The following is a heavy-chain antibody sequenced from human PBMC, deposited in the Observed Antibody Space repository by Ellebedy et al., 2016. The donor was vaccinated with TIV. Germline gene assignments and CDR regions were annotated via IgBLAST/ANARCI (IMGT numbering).Heavy chain of an antibody. Sequence: GESLKISCAASGFTFSRYWMHWVRQAPGKGLVWVSRINSDGSSTTYADSVKGRFTISRDNAKDTLYLQMNSLRAEDTAVYYCARQEYGGRRWGYWGQGTLVTVSS. CDR3: ARQEYGGRRWGY. D-gene: IGHD1-26*01. CDR2: INSDGSST. V-gene: IGHV3-74*01. J-gene: IGHJ4*02. CDR1: GFTFSRYW.